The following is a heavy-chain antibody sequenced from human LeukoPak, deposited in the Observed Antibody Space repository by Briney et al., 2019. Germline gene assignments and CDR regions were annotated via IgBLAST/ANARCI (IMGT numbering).Heavy chain of an antibody. CDR1: GGSISSYY. V-gene: IGHV4-34*01. J-gene: IGHJ6*02. CDR2: INHSGST. D-gene: IGHD3-3*02. Sequence: PSETLSLTCTVSGGSISSYYWSWIRQPPGKGLEWIGEINHSGSTNYNPSLKSRVTISVDTSKNQFSLKLSSVTAADTAVYYCARPLALYYYYGMDVWGQGTTVTVSS. CDR3: ARPLALYYYYGMDV.